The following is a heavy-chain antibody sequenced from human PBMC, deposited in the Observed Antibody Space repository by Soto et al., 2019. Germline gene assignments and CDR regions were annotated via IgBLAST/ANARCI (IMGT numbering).Heavy chain of an antibody. CDR1: RDSIGSSSYY. CDR3: VTYWSRTYFYDLSDP. CDR2: LYYTGTT. V-gene: IGHV4-39*01. D-gene: IGHD2-2*01. J-gene: IGHJ5*02. Sequence: SRNVYLTCRVSRDSIGSSSYYFAWFRQPPGKGLEWIGSLYYTGTTYYSSSLKSRVTISADKSQNQFSLRLSSVTAADTAVYYCVTYWSRTYFYDLSDPCAQRILV.